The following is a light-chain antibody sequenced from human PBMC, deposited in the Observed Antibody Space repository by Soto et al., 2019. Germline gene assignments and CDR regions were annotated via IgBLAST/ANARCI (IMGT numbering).Light chain of an antibody. CDR1: QSVSSY. Sequence: VLTQSPATLSLSPGERATLSCRASQSVSSYLAWYQQKPGQAPRLLIYDASNRATGIPARFSGSGSGTDFTLTISSLEPEDFAVYYCQQRSNWITFGQGTRLEI. CDR2: DAS. CDR3: QQRSNWIT. V-gene: IGKV3-11*01. J-gene: IGKJ5*01.